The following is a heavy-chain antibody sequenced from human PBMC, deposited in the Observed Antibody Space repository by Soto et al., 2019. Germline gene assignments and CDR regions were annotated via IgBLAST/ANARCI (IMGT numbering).Heavy chain of an antibody. CDR1: GGSFSGYY. CDR3: ARGYGRNFDY. D-gene: IGHD3-10*01. Sequence: QVQLQQWGAGLLKPSETLSLTCAVYGGSFSGYYWSWIRQPPGKGLEWIGEVNHSGSTNYNPSLXSXVXLXXDTSKNQFSLKLSSVTAADTAVYDCARGYGRNFDYWGQGTLVTVSS. CDR2: VNHSGST. J-gene: IGHJ4*02. V-gene: IGHV4-34*01.